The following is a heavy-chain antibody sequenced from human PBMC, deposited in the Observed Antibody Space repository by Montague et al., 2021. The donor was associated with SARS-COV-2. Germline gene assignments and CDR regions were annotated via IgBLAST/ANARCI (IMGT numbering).Heavy chain of an antibody. CDR1: GVSVTNGNYY. Sequence: SETLSLTCIVSGVSVTNGNYYWGWIRQTPGKGLEWIGYFYYTGSTESNPSLKSRVTVSGDTSKNQFSLKLTSVTAADTAVYFCVRDVGTGWGTFDYWGQGTLVTVSS. CDR3: VRDVGTGWGTFDY. D-gene: IGHD6-19*01. V-gene: IGHV4-61*01. CDR2: FYYTGST. J-gene: IGHJ4*02.